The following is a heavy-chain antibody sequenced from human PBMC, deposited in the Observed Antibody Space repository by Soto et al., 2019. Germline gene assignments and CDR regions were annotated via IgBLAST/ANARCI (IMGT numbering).Heavy chain of an antibody. CDR1: GFTFGDYY. Sequence: QVQLVESGGGLVKPGESLRLSCAASGFTFGDYYMSWIRQAPGKGLEWISWITGSSAYTNYAASVKGRFTISRDNAKNLLYLQMNSLTAEDTAIYYCVREAARPDYWGQGTLVTVSA. V-gene: IGHV3-11*06. CDR3: VREAARPDY. CDR2: ITGSSAYT. J-gene: IGHJ4*02. D-gene: IGHD6-6*01.